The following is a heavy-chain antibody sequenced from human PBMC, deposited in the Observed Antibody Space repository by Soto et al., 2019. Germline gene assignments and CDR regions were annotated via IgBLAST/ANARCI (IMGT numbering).Heavy chain of an antibody. CDR1: GFAFHTHA. CDR2: ISASGVTT. J-gene: IGHJ4*02. CDR3: AKDRTPPLSLSPSSQAIKNLLVGQCFDS. V-gene: IGHV3-23*01. Sequence: EVQLLESGGGLVQPGGSLRLSCAASGFAFHTHALSWVRQAPGKGLEWVSGISASGVTTYYAESVKGRFTISRDNSKNTVTLQMNSLRAEDTAFYYCAKDRTPPLSLSPSSQAIKNLLVGQCFDSWGQGTLVTVSS. D-gene: IGHD2-8*02.